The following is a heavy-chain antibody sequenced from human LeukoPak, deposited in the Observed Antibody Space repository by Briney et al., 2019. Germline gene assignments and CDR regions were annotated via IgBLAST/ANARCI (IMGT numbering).Heavy chain of an antibody. CDR1: GFNFRTYS. V-gene: IGHV3-48*01. CDR2: ISSGSGTI. Sequence: GGSLRLSCAASGFNFRTYSMNWVRQAPGKGLEWVSYISSGSGTIYYAHSLKGRFTISRDNAKNSLYLQMNSLRGEDTAVYYCARGGLEWLSYWGQGTLVTVSS. CDR3: ARGGLEWLSY. J-gene: IGHJ4*02. D-gene: IGHD6-19*01.